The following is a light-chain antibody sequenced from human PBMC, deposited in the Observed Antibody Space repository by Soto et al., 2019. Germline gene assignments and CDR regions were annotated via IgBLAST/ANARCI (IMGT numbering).Light chain of an antibody. J-gene: IGKJ1*01. Sequence: DIQMTQSPSTLSASVGDRVTITCRASQSISSWLAWYQQKLGKAPKLLIYKASSLESGVPSRFSGSGSGTEFTLPITSLQPDDFATYYCQQYNDLWTFGQGTKVEIK. CDR1: QSISSW. V-gene: IGKV1-5*03. CDR2: KAS. CDR3: QQYNDLWT.